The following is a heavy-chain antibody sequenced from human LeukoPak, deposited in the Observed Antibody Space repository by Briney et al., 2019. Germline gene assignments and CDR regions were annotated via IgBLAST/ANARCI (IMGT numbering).Heavy chain of an antibody. Sequence: PSETLSLTCTVSGGSISDYYWSWIRQPAGKGLEYLGRIYSSGSTDYNPSLKSRVTTSVDTSKNQISLKVKSVTAADTAVYYCARITATAMVNAFDYWGQGMLVTVSS. CDR3: ARITATAMVNAFDY. CDR1: GGSISDYY. D-gene: IGHD5-18*01. J-gene: IGHJ4*02. V-gene: IGHV4-4*07. CDR2: IYSSGST.